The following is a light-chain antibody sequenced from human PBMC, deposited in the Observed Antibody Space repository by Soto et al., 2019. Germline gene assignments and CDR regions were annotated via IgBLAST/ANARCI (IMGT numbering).Light chain of an antibody. CDR2: EVN. Sequence: QSVLTQPPAASGSPGQSVTISCTGTSSDVGDYNYVSWYQQHPGRAPKLMIYEVNKPPSGVPDRFSGSKSGTTASLTVSGLQAEDEADYYCSSYAGKGVFGGGTKVTVL. J-gene: IGLJ2*01. CDR3: SSYAGKGV. V-gene: IGLV2-8*01. CDR1: SSDVGDYNY.